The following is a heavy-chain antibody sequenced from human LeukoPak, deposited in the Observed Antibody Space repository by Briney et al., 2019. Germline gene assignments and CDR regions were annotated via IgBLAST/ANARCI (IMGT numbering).Heavy chain of an antibody. V-gene: IGHV1-18*01. D-gene: IGHD6-19*01. CDR2: ISAYNGNT. Sequence: ASVKVSCKASGYTFTSYGISWVRLAPGQGLEWMGWISAYNGNTNYAQKLQGRVTMTTDTSTSTAYMELRSLRSDDTAVYYCARDNGIAVAGAHGYWGQGTLVTVSS. CDR3: ARDNGIAVAGAHGY. CDR1: GYTFTSYG. J-gene: IGHJ4*02.